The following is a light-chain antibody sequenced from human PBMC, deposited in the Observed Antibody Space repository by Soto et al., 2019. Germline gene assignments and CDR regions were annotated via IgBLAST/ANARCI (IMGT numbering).Light chain of an antibody. CDR2: EVS. CDR3: SSYTSSSILYV. J-gene: IGLJ1*01. V-gene: IGLV2-14*01. CDR1: SSDVGGYNY. Sequence: QSALTQPASGSGSPGQSITISCTGTSSDVGGYNYVSWYQQHPGKAPKLMIYEVSNRPSGVSNRFSGSKSGNTASLTISGLQAEDEADYYCSSYTSSSILYVFGTGTKLTVL.